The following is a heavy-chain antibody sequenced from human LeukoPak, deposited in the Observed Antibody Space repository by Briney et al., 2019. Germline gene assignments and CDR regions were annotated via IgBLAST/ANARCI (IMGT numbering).Heavy chain of an antibody. J-gene: IGHJ4*02. D-gene: IGHD3-10*01. CDR1: GFSLSISGMY. CDR3: ARTSSFTLIRGLDQ. V-gene: IGHV2-70*11. Sequence: SGPTLVNPTQTLTLTCTFSGFSLSISGMYVTWIRQPPGKALEWLARLDWDDDKYYSTSLKTRLTISKDTSKNQVVLTMTNMDPVDTATYYCARTSSFTLIRGLDQWGQGTLVTVSS. CDR2: LDWDDDK.